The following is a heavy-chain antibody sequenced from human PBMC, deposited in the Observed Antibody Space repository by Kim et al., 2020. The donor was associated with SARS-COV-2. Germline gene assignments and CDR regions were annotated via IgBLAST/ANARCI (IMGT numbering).Heavy chain of an antibody. Sequence: ASVKVSCKASGYTFTSYGISWVRQAPGQGLEWMGWISAYNGNTNYAQKLQGRVTMTTDTSTSTAYMELRSLRSDDTAVYYCAREGGYYYDSSGYYYFLLGKTSPPDNWFDPWGQGTLVTVSS. CDR3: AREGGYYYDSSGYYYFLLGKTSPPDNWFDP. D-gene: IGHD3-22*01. J-gene: IGHJ5*02. V-gene: IGHV1-18*01. CDR2: ISAYNGNT. CDR1: GYTFTSYG.